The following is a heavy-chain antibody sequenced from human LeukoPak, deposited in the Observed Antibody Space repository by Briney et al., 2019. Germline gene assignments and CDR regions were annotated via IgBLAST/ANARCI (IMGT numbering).Heavy chain of an antibody. CDR3: ARVWCSSTSCYTGVGYFDY. J-gene: IGHJ4*02. Sequence: SVKVSCKASGGTFSSYAISWVRQAPGQGLEWMGGIIPIFGTANYAQKFQGRVTITTDESTSTAYMELSSLRSEDTAVYYCARVWCSSTSCYTGVGYFDYWGQGTLVTVSS. CDR2: IIPIFGTA. CDR1: GGTFSSYA. D-gene: IGHD2-2*02. V-gene: IGHV1-69*05.